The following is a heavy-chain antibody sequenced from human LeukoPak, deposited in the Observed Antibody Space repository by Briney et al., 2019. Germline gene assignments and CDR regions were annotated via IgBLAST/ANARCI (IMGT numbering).Heavy chain of an antibody. D-gene: IGHD4-23*01. Sequence: SETLSLTCSVSGSSMNLYSWNWIRQSPGKGLEWIGYIYYSGSTNYNPSLKSRVTISVDTSKNQFSLKLSSVTAADTAVYYCAKNSEGAFDIWGQGTMVTVSS. J-gene: IGHJ3*02. CDR3: AKNSEGAFDI. CDR1: GSSMNLYS. CDR2: IYYSGST. V-gene: IGHV4-59*01.